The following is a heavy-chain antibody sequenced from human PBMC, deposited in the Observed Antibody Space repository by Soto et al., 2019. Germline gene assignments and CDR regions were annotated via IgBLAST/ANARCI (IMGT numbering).Heavy chain of an antibody. J-gene: IGHJ4*02. D-gene: IGHD1-26*01. Sequence: EVQLVESGGGLVQPGGSLRLSCAASGFTFSGSAMHWVRQASGKGPEWVGRIESKANDYATVYTASVKGRFTISRDDSKNTAYLQMNSLKTEDTAVYYCTSQWNRVGAQGGYWGRGTLVTVSS. V-gene: IGHV3-73*02. CDR1: GFTFSGSA. CDR3: TSQWNRVGAQGGY. CDR2: IESKANDYAT.